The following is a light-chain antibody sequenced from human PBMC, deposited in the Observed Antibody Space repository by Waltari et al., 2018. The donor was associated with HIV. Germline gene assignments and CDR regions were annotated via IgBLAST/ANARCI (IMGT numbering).Light chain of an antibody. CDR3: QAWDSSTVV. Sequence: SYELTQPPSVSVSPGQTASITCSGDKLGDKYACWYQQTPGQSPGLVIDQDSKLPSGIPGRFSGSNSGNTATLTISGTQAMDEADYYCQAWDSSTVVFGGGTKLTVL. CDR1: KLGDKY. V-gene: IGLV3-1*01. CDR2: QDS. J-gene: IGLJ2*01.